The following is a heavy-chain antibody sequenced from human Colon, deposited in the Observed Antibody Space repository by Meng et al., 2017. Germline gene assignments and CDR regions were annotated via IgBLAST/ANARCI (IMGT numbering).Heavy chain of an antibody. J-gene: IGHJ4*02. CDR3: ASRKGSPGTTHRFFDY. D-gene: IGHD1-7*01. Sequence: WTWIRQLPGKGLEWIGDINHSGNTNYNLSLESRVTTSVDTSKKQFSLKMTSVTAADTAVYSCASRKGSPGTTHRFFDYWGQGTLVTVSS. CDR2: INHSGNT. V-gene: IGHV4-34*01.